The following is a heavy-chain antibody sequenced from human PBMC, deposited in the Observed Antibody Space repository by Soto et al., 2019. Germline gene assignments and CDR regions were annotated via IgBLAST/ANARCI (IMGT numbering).Heavy chain of an antibody. CDR1: GDTFTSYG. V-gene: IGHV1-46*01. Sequence: ASVKVSCKASGDTFTSYGLHWVRQAPGQGLEWMRITNPSGGSTSYVQKFQGRVTMTTDTSTSTVYMELSSLRSEDTAVYYCAIGSSGSWHHFLDYWGQGTLVTVSS. CDR2: TNPSGGST. D-gene: IGHD2-15*01. J-gene: IGHJ4*02. CDR3: AIGSSGSWHHFLDY.